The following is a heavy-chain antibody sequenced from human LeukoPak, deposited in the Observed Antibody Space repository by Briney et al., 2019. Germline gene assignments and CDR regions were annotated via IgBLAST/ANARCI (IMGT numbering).Heavy chain of an antibody. J-gene: IGHJ4*02. D-gene: IGHD3-9*01. V-gene: IGHV3-66*01. Sequence: PGGSLRLSCAASGFTVSSNYMSWVRQAPGKGLEWVSVIYSGGSTYYADSVKGRFTISRDNSKSTLYLQMNSLRAEDTAVYYCARADWSHGDYWAREPWSPSPQ. CDR1: GFTVSSNY. CDR3: ARADWSHGDY. CDR2: IYSGGST.